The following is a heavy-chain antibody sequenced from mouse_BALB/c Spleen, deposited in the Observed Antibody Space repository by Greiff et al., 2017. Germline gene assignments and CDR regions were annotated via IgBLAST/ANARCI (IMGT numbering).Heavy chain of an antibody. V-gene: IGHV2-6-7*01. J-gene: IGHJ1*01. D-gene: IGHD1-1*01. CDR2: IWGDGST. CDR3: ARSPYYGSSPYWYFDV. CDR1: GFSLTGYG. Sequence: QVQLKESGPGLVAPSQSLSITCTVSGFSLTGYGVNWVRQPPGKGLEWLGMIWGDGSTDYNSALKSRLSISKDNSKSQVFLKMNSLQTDYTARYYCARSPYYGSSPYWYFDVWGAGTTVTVSS.